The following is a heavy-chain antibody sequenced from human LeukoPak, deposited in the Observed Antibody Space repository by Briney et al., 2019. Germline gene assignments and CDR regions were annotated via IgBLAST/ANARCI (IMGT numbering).Heavy chain of an antibody. V-gene: IGHV1-2*02. CDR2: INPHSGGT. Sequence: ASVKVSCKASGYTFTGYYIHWVRQAPGQGLGWMGWINPHSGGTSYAQNFQGRVTMTRDTSISTAYMDLRRLRSDDTAFYYCARDSNYYGSGSYYNSDYWGQGTLVTVSS. J-gene: IGHJ4*02. CDR1: GYTFTGYY. CDR3: ARDSNYYGSGSYYNSDY. D-gene: IGHD3-10*01.